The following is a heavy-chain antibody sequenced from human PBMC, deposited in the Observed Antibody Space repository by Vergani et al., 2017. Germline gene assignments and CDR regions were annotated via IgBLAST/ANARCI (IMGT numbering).Heavy chain of an antibody. J-gene: IGHJ6*02. Sequence: QVQLVQSGAEVKKPGSSVKVSCKASGYTFTSYAMNWVRQAPGQGLEWMGWINTNTGNPTYAQGFTGRFVFSLDTSVSTAYLQISSLKAEDTAVYYCARALLTMVRGVSHGMDVWGQGTTVTVSS. CDR1: GYTFTSYA. CDR3: ARALLTMVRGVSHGMDV. D-gene: IGHD3-10*01. V-gene: IGHV7-4-1*02. CDR2: INTNTGNP.